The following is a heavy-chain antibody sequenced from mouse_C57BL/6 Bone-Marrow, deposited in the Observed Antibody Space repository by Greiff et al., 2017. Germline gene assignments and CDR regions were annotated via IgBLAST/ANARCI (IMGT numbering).Heavy chain of an antibody. J-gene: IGHJ4*01. V-gene: IGHV5-16*01. CDR1: GFTFSDYY. D-gene: IGHD1-1*01. CDR3: AREGYYYGSSYDYAVDY. CDR2: INYDGSST. Sequence: EVQLVESEGGLVQPGSSMKLSCTASGFTFSDYYMAWVRQVPEKGLECVANINYDGSSTYYLDSLKSRFIISRDIAKNILYLQMSSRKSEDTATYYCAREGYYYGSSYDYAVDYWGQGTGVTVSS.